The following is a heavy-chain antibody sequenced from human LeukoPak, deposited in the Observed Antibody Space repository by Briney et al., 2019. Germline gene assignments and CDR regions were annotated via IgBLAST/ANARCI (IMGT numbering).Heavy chain of an antibody. Sequence: PGGSLRLSCAASGFTVSSNYMSWVRQAPGKGLEWVSVIYSGGSTYYADSVKGRFTISRDNSKNTLYLQMNSLRAEDTAVYYCASYSPYYYDSSGYSGYWGQGTLVTVSS. CDR3: ASYSPYYYDSSGYSGY. CDR1: GFTVSSNY. J-gene: IGHJ4*02. V-gene: IGHV3-53*01. D-gene: IGHD3-22*01. CDR2: IYSGGST.